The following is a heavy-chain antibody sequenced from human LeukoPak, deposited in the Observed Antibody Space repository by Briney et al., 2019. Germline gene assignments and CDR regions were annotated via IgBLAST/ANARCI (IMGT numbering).Heavy chain of an antibody. CDR3: ARVGTPNYYYHYYMDV. V-gene: IGHV1-18*01. Sequence: ASVKVSCKASGYTFTSYGISWVRQAPGQGLEWMGWISAYNGNTNYAQKLQGRVTMTTDTSTSTAYMELRSLRSDDTALYYCARVGTPNYYYHYYMDVWGKGTTVTVSS. CDR2: ISAYNGNT. D-gene: IGHD1-1*01. CDR1: GYTFTSYG. J-gene: IGHJ6*03.